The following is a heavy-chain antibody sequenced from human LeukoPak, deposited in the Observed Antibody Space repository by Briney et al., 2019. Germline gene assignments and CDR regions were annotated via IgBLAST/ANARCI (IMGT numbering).Heavy chain of an antibody. J-gene: IGHJ3*02. CDR1: GGTFSSYA. CDR3: ARTPRRDGYKKRDAFDI. V-gene: IGHV1-69*05. Sequence: ASVKVSCKASGGTFSSYAISWVRQAPGQGLEWMGRIIPIFGTANYAQKFRGRVTITTDESTSTAYMELSSLRSEDTAVYYCARTPRRDGYKKRDAFDIWGQGTMVTVSS. CDR2: IIPIFGTA. D-gene: IGHD5-24*01.